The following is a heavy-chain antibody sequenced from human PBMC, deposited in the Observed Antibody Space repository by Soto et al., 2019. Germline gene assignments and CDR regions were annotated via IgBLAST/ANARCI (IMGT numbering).Heavy chain of an antibody. Sequence: EVQLVEPGGGLVQPGGSLRLSCAASGFTFSIYWMHWVRQDTGKGLELVSRINGDGRITSNADPVKARFTISRDNAKNRLYLEMNSLGAEDTAVYYCARESMWAPDYWGQGTLVAVSS. CDR2: INGDGRIT. D-gene: IGHD1-26*01. CDR3: ARESMWAPDY. CDR1: GFTFSIYW. J-gene: IGHJ4*02. V-gene: IGHV3-74*01.